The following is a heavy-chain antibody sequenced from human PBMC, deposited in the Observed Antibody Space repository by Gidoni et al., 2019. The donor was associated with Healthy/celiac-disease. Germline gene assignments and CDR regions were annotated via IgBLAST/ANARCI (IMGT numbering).Heavy chain of an antibody. CDR3: ARDRGTYYDFWSGKVDAFDI. D-gene: IGHD3-3*01. CDR2: IMQDGSEK. J-gene: IGHJ3*02. Sequence: EVQLVEAGGGFVQPGGSHRISCAASGFNFRSYRMRWVRQAPGKGLEWVANIMQDGSEKYYVDSVKGRFTISRDNAKNSLYLQMNSLRAEDTAVYYCARDRGTYYDFWSGKVDAFDIWGQGTMVTVSS. CDR1: GFNFRSYR. V-gene: IGHV3-7*01.